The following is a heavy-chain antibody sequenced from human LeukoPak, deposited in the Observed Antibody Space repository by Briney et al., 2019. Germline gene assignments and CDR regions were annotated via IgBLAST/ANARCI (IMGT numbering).Heavy chain of an antibody. CDR1: GGTFSSYA. Sequence: GASVKVSCKASGGTFSSYAISWVRQAPGQGLEWMGRIIPILGIANYAQKFQGRVTITADKSTSTAYMELSSLRSEDTAVYYCARGRRILRQQLRWTPNWFDPWGQGTLVTVSP. J-gene: IGHJ5*02. CDR2: IIPILGIA. V-gene: IGHV1-69*04. D-gene: IGHD6-13*01. CDR3: ARGRRILRQQLRWTPNWFDP.